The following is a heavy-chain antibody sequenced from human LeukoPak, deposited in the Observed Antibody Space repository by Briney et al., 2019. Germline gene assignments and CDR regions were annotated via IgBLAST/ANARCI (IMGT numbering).Heavy chain of an antibody. Sequence: ASVKVSCKASGYTFTSYDISWVRQAPGQGLEWMGWMNPNSGNTGYAQKFQGRVTMTRNTSISTAYMELSSLRSEDTAEYYCARGILSSGAFDIWGQGTMVTVSS. CDR2: MNPNSGNT. CDR3: ARGILSSGAFDI. J-gene: IGHJ3*02. D-gene: IGHD2-21*01. CDR1: GYTFTSYD. V-gene: IGHV1-8*01.